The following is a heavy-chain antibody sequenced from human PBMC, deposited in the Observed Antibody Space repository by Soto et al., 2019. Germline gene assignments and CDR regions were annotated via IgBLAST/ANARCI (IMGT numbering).Heavy chain of an antibody. V-gene: IGHV3-23*01. J-gene: IGHJ4*02. CDR2: ITGGGGGRT. Sequence: GGSLRLSCAASGFTFTNYAMNWVRQAPGKGLEWVSTITGGGGGRTNYADSVKGRFTISRDNSKNTLYLQMNSLRAVDTAVYYCANQPASIRTFDFWGQGALVPGSS. D-gene: IGHD2-2*01. CDR3: ANQPASIRTFDF. CDR1: GFTFTNYA.